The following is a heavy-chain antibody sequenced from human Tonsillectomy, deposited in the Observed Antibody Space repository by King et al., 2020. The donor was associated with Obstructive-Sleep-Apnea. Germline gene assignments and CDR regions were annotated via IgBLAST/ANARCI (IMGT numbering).Heavy chain of an antibody. V-gene: IGHV3-48*01. CDR1: GFIFSTYS. CDR3: ARDRGAAAGTYYYDYGMDV. J-gene: IGHJ6*02. CDR2: ISSFSTTI. Sequence: LVESGGGLVQPGGSLRLSCAASGFIFSTYSMNWVRQAPGKGLEWVSYISSFSTTIYYADSVKGRFTISRDNAKNSLYLRMNSLRAEDTAVYYCARDRGAAAGTYYYDYGMDVWGQGTTVTVSS. D-gene: IGHD6-13*01.